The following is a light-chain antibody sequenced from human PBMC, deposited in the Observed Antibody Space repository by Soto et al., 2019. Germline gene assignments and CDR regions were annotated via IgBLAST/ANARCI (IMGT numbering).Light chain of an antibody. Sequence: EIVLTQSPATLPLSPGERATLSCRASQSVSSYLAWYQQKPGQAPRLLIYDASNRATGIPARFSGSGSGTDFTLTISSLEPEDFAVYYCQQRSNWPPIFTFGPGTKVDIK. V-gene: IGKV3-11*01. CDR1: QSVSSY. CDR3: QQRSNWPPIFT. J-gene: IGKJ3*01. CDR2: DAS.